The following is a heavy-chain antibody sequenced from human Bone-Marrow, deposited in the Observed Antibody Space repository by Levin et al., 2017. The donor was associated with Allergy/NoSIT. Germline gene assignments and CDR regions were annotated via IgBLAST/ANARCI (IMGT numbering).Heavy chain of an antibody. D-gene: IGHD6-19*01. CDR2: INSDGSST. CDR3: AREKSGWYYFDY. V-gene: IGHV3-74*01. CDR1: GFTFSSYW. Sequence: GASVKVSCAASGFTFSSYWMHWVRQAPGKGLVWVSRINSDGSSTSYADSVKGRFTISRDNAKNTLYLQMNSLRAEDTAVYYCAREKSGWYYFDYWGQGTLVTVSS. J-gene: IGHJ4*02.